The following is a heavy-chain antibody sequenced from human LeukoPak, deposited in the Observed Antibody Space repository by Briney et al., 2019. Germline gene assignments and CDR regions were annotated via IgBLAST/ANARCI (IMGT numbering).Heavy chain of an antibody. V-gene: IGHV4-61*02. D-gene: IGHD5-18*01. CDR1: GGSLSSGSYY. J-gene: IGHJ6*02. CDR2: IYNSGST. CDR3: ARDSGYSYGYYYYYGMDV. Sequence: SETLSLTCTVSGGSLSSGSYYWSWFRQPAGTGLEWIGRIYNSGSTNYNPSLKSRVTISVDTSKNQFSLKLSSVTAADTAVYYCARDSGYSYGYYYYYGMDVWGQGTTVTVSS.